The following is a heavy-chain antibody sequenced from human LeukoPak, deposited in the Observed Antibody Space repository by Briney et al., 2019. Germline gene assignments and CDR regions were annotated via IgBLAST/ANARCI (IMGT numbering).Heavy chain of an antibody. V-gene: IGHV3-15*01. CDR2: IQNKADGGTT. J-gene: IGHJ4*02. CDR1: GFTFRDAW. D-gene: IGHD3-3*01. CDR3: ARDGLRFLEWLSWY. Sequence: GGSLRLSYVASGFTFRDAWMSWVRQAPGKGLEWVGRIQNKADGGTTDYAAPLKGRFAISRDDSTDTLYLHMNSLKTEDTAVYYCARDGLRFLEWLSWYWGQGTLVTVSS.